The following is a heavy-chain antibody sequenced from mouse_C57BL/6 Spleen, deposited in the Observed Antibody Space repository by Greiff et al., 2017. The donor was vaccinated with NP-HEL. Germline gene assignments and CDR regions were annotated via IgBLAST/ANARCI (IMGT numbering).Heavy chain of an antibody. Sequence: VHVKQSGPELVKPGASVKMSCKASGYTFTDYNMHWVKQSHGKSLEWIGYINPNNGGTSYNQKFKGKATLTVNKSSSTAYMELRSLTSEDSAVYYCARDWEGYFDYWGQGTTLTVSS. J-gene: IGHJ2*01. CDR2: INPNNGGT. CDR3: ARDWEGYFDY. CDR1: GYTFTDYN. V-gene: IGHV1-22*01. D-gene: IGHD4-1*01.